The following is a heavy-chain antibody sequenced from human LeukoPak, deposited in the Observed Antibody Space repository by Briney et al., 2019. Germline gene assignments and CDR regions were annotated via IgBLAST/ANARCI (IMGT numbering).Heavy chain of an antibody. Sequence: RTGGSLRLSCAASGFTFSSYSMNWVRQAPGKGLEWVSYISSSSSTIYYADSVKGRFTISRDNAKNSLYLQMNSLRAEDTAVYYCARAGYYYDSSGSFDDAFDIWGQGTMVTVSS. J-gene: IGHJ3*02. D-gene: IGHD3-22*01. CDR3: ARAGYYYDSSGSFDDAFDI. V-gene: IGHV3-48*01. CDR2: ISSSSSTI. CDR1: GFTFSSYS.